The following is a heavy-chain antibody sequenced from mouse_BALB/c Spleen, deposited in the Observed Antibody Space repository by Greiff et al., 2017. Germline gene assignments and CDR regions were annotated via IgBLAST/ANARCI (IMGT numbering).Heavy chain of an antibody. CDR3: TREGVYDYDGY. CDR1: GYTFTDYE. J-gene: IGHJ2*01. CDR2: IDPETGGT. D-gene: IGHD2-4*01. V-gene: IGHV1-15*01. Sequence: QVQLKESGAELVRPGASVTLSCKASGYTFTDYEMHWVKQTPVHGLEWIGAIDPETGGTAYNQKFKGKATLTADKSSSTAYMELRSLTSEDSAVYYCTREGVYDYDGYWGQGTTLTVSS.